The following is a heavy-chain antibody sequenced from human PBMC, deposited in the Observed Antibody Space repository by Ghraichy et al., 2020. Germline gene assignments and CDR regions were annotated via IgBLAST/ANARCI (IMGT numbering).Heavy chain of an antibody. CDR3: ARDRYYDSSGYYYGES. D-gene: IGHD3-22*01. J-gene: IGHJ5*02. Sequence: GGSLRLSCAASGFTVSSNYMSWVRQAPGKGLEWVSVIYSGGSTYYADSVKGRFTISRDNSKNTLYLQMNSLRAEDTAVYYCARDRYYDSSGYYYGESWGQGTLVTVSS. CDR2: IYSGGST. CDR1: GFTVSSNY. V-gene: IGHV3-53*01.